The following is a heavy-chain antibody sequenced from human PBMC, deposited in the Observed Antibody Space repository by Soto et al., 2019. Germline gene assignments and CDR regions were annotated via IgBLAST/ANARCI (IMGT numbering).Heavy chain of an antibody. V-gene: IGHV1-2*04. CDR1: GYSFTDYH. J-gene: IGHJ6*02. D-gene: IGHD3-22*01. Sequence: ASVKVSCKASGYSFTDYHIHWVRQAPGQGLEWLGRINPKSGGTSTAQKLQGWVTMTTDTSISTASMELTRLTSDDTAVYYCAKTEYYYDSSGYYPIYYYGMDVWGQGTTVTVSS. CDR2: INPKSGGT. CDR3: AKTEYYYDSSGYYPIYYYGMDV.